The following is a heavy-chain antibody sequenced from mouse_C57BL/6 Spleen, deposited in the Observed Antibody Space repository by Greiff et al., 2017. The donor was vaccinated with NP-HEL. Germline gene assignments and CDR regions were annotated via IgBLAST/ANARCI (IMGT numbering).Heavy chain of an antibody. CDR1: GFTFSSYA. CDR2: ISSGGDYI. Sequence: EVKLMESGEGLVKPGGSLKLSCAASGFTFSSYAMSWVRQTPEKRLEWVAYISSGGDYIYYADTVKGRFTISRDNARNTLYLQMSSLKSEDTAMYYCTRKALYYGSSYWYFDVWGTGTTVTVSS. CDR3: TRKALYYGSSYWYFDV. D-gene: IGHD1-1*01. V-gene: IGHV5-9-1*02. J-gene: IGHJ1*03.